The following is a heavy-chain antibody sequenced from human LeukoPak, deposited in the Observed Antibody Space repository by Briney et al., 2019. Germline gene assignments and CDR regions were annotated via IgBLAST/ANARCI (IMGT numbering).Heavy chain of an antibody. CDR3: TKTPGDLWSWYDY. CDR2: ISSRSSSI. J-gene: IGHJ4*02. Sequence: GGSLRLSCEASGFTFSSYSMNWVRQAPGKGLEWVSSISSRSSSIYYADSVKGRFTIYRDSAKNSLYLQMNSLRAEDMAVYYCTKTPGDLWSWYDYWGRGTLVTVSS. V-gene: IGHV3-21*01. D-gene: IGHD3-10*01. CDR1: GFTFSSYS.